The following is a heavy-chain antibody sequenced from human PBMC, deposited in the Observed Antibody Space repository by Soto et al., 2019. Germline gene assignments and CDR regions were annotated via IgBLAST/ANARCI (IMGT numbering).Heavy chain of an antibody. Sequence: PSETLSLTCTVSGGSISSYYWSWIRQPPGKGLEWIGYIYYSGSTNYNPSLKSRVTISVDTSKNQFSLKMSSVTAADTAVYYCARVRCTNGVCKWFDPWGQGTMETVSA. D-gene: IGHD2-8*01. J-gene: IGHJ5*02. CDR2: IYYSGST. CDR3: ARVRCTNGVCKWFDP. V-gene: IGHV4-59*01. CDR1: GGSISSYY.